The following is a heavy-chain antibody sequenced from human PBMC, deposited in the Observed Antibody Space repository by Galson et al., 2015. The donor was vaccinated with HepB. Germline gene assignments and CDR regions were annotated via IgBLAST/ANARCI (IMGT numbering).Heavy chain of an antibody. Sequence: SVKVSCKASGGTFSSYAISWVRQAPGQGLEWMGGIIPIFGTANYAQKFQGRVTITADESTSTAYMELSSLKSEDTAVYYGGAGLRGGVVMSYYYYGMDVWGQGTTVTVSS. CDR3: GAGLRGGVVMSYYYYGMDV. D-gene: IGHD3-10*01. CDR2: IIPIFGTA. J-gene: IGHJ6*02. CDR1: GGTFSSYA. V-gene: IGHV1-69*13.